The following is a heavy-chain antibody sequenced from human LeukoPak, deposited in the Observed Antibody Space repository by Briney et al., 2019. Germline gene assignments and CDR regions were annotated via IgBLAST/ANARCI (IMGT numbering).Heavy chain of an antibody. D-gene: IGHD3-10*01. CDR1: GFIFSSYG. CDR3: AKDLYYGSDNFPFDY. CDR2: ISYDGSNT. J-gene: IGHJ4*02. Sequence: GGSLRLSCAASGFIFSSYGMHSVRQAPGRGLECVARISYDGSNTHYTGSVKGRFTISRDNSKTTLSLQQNSLRAKATAVYNSAKDLYYGSDNFPFDYRGQGILVPVSS. V-gene: IGHV3-30*18.